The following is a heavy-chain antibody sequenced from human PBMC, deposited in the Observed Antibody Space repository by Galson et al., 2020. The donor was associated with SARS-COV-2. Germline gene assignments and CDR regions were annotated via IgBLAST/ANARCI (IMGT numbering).Heavy chain of an antibody. CDR2: ISAYNGNT. Sequence: ASVKVSCKASRYTFTSYGISWVRQAPGQGLEWMGWISAYNGNTNYAQKLQGRVTMTTDTSTSTAYMELRSLRSDDTAVYYCARDSIDRITIFGVAIIGYFDYWGQGTLVTVSS. J-gene: IGHJ4*02. CDR1: RYTFTSYG. CDR3: ARDSIDRITIFGVAIIGYFDY. D-gene: IGHD3-3*01. V-gene: IGHV1-18*01.